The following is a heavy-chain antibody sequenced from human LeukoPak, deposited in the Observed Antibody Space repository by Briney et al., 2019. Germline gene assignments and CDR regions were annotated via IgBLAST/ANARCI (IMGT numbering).Heavy chain of an antibody. CDR2: IYYSGST. CDR3: ARDLYAYDSSGYYSGSPFDI. J-gene: IGHJ3*02. D-gene: IGHD3-22*01. V-gene: IGHV4-30-4*01. Sequence: SETLSLTCTVSGGSISSGDSYWRWIRQPPGKGLEWIGYIYYSGSTYYNPSLKSRVTISVDTSKNQFSLKLSSVTAADTAVYYCARDLYAYDSSGYYSGSPFDIWGQGTMVTVSS. CDR1: GGSISSGDSY.